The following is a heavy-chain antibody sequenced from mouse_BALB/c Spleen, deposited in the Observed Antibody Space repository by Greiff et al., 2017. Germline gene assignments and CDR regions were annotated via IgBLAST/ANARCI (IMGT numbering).Heavy chain of an antibody. J-gene: IGHJ2*01. V-gene: IGHV2-4-1*01. D-gene: IGHD1-1*01. CDR1: GFSLTSYG. Sequence: VKLVESGPGLVQPSQSLSITCTVSGFSLTSYGVHWVRQSPGKGLEWLGVIWSGGSTDYNAAFISRLSISKDNSKSQVFFKMNSLQADDTAIYYCARNRAIITTDYFDYWGQGTTLTVSS. CDR3: ARNRAIITTDYFDY. CDR2: IWSGGST.